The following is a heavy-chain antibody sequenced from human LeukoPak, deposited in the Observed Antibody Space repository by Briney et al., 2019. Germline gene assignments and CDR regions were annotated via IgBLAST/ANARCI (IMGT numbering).Heavy chain of an antibody. CDR1: GFQLTTYW. Sequence: GGSLRLSCAASGFQLTTYWMHSVRQVPGKGLVWLSRINSDGSIIHYAGSVEGRFTSSRDNAKNTLYLQVHSLRAEDTAVYQCARDLSGGMDVWGQGTTVTVSS. J-gene: IGHJ6*02. CDR2: INSDGSII. CDR3: ARDLSGGMDV. V-gene: IGHV3-74*01.